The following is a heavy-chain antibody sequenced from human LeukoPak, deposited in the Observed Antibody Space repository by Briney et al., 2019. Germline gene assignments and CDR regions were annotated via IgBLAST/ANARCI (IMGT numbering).Heavy chain of an antibody. J-gene: IGHJ5*02. D-gene: IGHD2-8*01. Sequence: GGSLRLSCAASGFTFSRHGMNWVRQAPGKGLEWVSGISPNGVITYYADSVKGRFTISRDNSKNTLYLQMNSLRAEDTAVYYCAKSGGSGVYATRTHNWFDPWGQGTLVTVSS. CDR3: AKSGGSGVYATRTHNWFDP. V-gene: IGHV3-23*01. CDR1: GFTFSRHG. CDR2: ISPNGVIT.